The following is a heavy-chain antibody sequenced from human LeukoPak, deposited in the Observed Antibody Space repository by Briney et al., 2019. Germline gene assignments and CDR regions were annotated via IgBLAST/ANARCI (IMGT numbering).Heavy chain of an antibody. Sequence: GESLKISCKGSGYSFTSYWIAWVRQMPGKGLEWMGIIYPGDSDTRYNPSFQGQVTISADKSISTAYLQWSSLKASDTAMYYCARGGYSLYYHYYYMDVWGEGTTVTVSS. D-gene: IGHD5-18*01. CDR3: ARGGYSLYYHYYYMDV. V-gene: IGHV5-51*01. CDR1: GYSFTSYW. CDR2: IYPGDSDT. J-gene: IGHJ6*03.